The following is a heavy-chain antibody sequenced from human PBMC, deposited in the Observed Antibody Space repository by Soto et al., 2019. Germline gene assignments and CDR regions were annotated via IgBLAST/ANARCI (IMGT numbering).Heavy chain of an antibody. V-gene: IGHV4-31*03. D-gene: IGHD4-17*01. CDR1: GGSISSGGHY. CDR3: ARALGDYFDYYYYYYYYLDV. Sequence: SETLSLTCTVSGGSISSGGHYWSWIRQHPGKGLEWIGYIYYSGSTYYNPSLKSRVTISVDTSKNQFSLKLSSVTAADTAVYYCARALGDYFDYYYYYYYYLDVWGKGTTVTVSS. CDR2: IYYSGST. J-gene: IGHJ6*03.